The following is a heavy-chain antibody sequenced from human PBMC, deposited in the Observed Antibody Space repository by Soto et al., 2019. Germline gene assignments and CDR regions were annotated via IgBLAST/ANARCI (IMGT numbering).Heavy chain of an antibody. CDR3: ARGGGTTDY. CDR2: IYYSGST. CDR1: GGSVSSGSYY. V-gene: IGHV4-61*01. D-gene: IGHD1-7*01. Sequence: QVQLQESGPGLVKPSETLSLTCTVSGGSVSSGSYYWSWIRQPPGKGLEWIGYIYYSGSTNYNPSLKGRVTISVDTSKNQFSLKLSSVTAADTAVYYCARGGGTTDYWGQGTLVTVSS. J-gene: IGHJ4*02.